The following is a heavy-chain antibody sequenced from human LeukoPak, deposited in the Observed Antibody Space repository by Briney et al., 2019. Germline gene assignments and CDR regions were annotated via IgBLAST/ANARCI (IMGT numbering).Heavy chain of an antibody. CDR3: AKDLIPYSGSYHDY. CDR2: ISGSGIST. Sequence: PGGSLRLSCAASGFTFSSYAMNWVRQAPGKGLEWVSHISGSGISTYYADSVKGRFTISRDNSKNTLYLQMNSLRAEDTAVYYCAKDLIPYSGSYHDYWGQGTLVTVSS. V-gene: IGHV3-23*01. J-gene: IGHJ4*02. D-gene: IGHD1-26*01. CDR1: GFTFSSYA.